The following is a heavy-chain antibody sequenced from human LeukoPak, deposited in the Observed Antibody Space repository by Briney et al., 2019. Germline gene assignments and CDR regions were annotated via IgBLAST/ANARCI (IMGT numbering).Heavy chain of an antibody. CDR1: GFTFTSSA. D-gene: IGHD3-10*01. J-gene: IGHJ4*02. CDR2: IFVGSGNT. Sequence: SVXXXXXAXGFTFTSSAXQWVGQARGKRREGIGWIFVGSGNTNYAQKFKERVTITRDSYTSTAYMELSSLRSEDTAVYYCAARSLWYFDYWGPGTLVTVSS. CDR3: AARSLWYFDY. V-gene: IGHV1-58*01.